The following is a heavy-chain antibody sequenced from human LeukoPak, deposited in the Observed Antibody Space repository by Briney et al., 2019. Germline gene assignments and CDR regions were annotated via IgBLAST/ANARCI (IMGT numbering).Heavy chain of an antibody. V-gene: IGHV4-61*01. CDR2: IYYSGST. D-gene: IGHD2-2*01. CDR3: ARELVVVPAAMSIYYFDY. Sequence: PSETLSLTCTVSGGSVSSGSYYWRWIRQPPGKGLEWIGYIYYSGSTNYNPSLKSRVTISVDTSKNQFSLKLSSVTAADTAVYYCARELVVVPAAMSIYYFDYWGQGTLVTVSS. J-gene: IGHJ4*02. CDR1: GGSVSSGSYY.